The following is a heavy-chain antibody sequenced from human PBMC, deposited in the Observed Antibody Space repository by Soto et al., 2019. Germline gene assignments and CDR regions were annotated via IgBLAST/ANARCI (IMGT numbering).Heavy chain of an antibody. CDR3: ARKAWVRFDF. J-gene: IGHJ4*02. Sequence: SETLSLTCAVSGGPISGSVWWTWVRQPPGKGLEWIGEVFHSGGINYNPSLKSRVTMSVDTSRSQFSLELHSVTAADTAVYYWARKAWVRFDFWGQGTLVTVS. CDR1: GGPISGSVW. CDR2: VFHSGGI. D-gene: IGHD3-16*01. V-gene: IGHV4-4*02.